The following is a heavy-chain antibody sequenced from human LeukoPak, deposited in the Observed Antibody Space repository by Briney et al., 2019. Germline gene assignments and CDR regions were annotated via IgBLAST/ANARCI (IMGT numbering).Heavy chain of an antibody. CDR3: AKGALRYPYNFAY. V-gene: IGHV3-23*01. J-gene: IGHJ4*02. CDR2: SGASGYSA. CDR1: GFTFTSYA. D-gene: IGHD1-14*01. Sequence: GRSLRLSCAASGFTFTSYAISWVRQAAGKGREWVGGSGASGYSAYYAESVKGRFTISRDNSKNMLYPQMNILTAEDTAVYYCAKGALRYPYNFAYWGQGSLVPVSS.